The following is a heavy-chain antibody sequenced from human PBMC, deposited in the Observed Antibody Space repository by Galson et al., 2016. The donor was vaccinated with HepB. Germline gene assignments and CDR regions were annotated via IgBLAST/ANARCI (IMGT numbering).Heavy chain of an antibody. D-gene: IGHD3-9*01. CDR1: GFTFNSYS. V-gene: IGHV3-21*01. CDR2: ISSRSRYI. Sequence: SLRLSCAASGFTFNSYSMNWVRQPPGKGLEWVSSISSRSRYIYYADSLKGRFTISRDNAKNSLFLQMNTLRAEDTAVYYCARGDYDVLTGYKDAFDMWGQGTMVTVSS. J-gene: IGHJ3*02. CDR3: ARGDYDVLTGYKDAFDM.